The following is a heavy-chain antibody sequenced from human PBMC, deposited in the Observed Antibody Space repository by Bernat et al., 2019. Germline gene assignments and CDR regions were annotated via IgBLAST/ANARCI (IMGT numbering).Heavy chain of an antibody. Sequence: QVQLVESGGGVVQPGRSLRLSCAASGFTFRSYAMHLVRQAPGKGLEWVAVISYDGSNKYYADSVKGRFTISRDNSKNTLYLQMNSLRAEDTAVYYCAREIVGAFDIWGQETMVTVSS. J-gene: IGHJ3*02. D-gene: IGHD2-21*01. V-gene: IGHV3-30*01. CDR2: ISYDGSNK. CDR3: AREIVGAFDI. CDR1: GFTFRSYA.